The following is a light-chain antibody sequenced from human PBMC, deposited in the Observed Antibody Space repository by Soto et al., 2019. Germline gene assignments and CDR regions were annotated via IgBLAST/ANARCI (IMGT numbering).Light chain of an antibody. CDR1: QSVSSY. CDR3: QQRSNWGWT. Sequence: EIVLTQSPATLSLSPGERATLSCRASQSVSSYLAWYQQKPGQAPRLLIYDASNRATGIPARFSGSGSGTEFTFTISSLEPEDFAVYYCQQRSNWGWTFGQGTKVEIK. J-gene: IGKJ1*01. CDR2: DAS. V-gene: IGKV3-11*01.